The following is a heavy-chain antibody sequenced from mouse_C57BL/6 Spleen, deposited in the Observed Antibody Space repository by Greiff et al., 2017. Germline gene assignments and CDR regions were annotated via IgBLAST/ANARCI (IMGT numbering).Heavy chain of an antibody. CDR3: TGSNYSAY. V-gene: IGHV1-15*01. D-gene: IGHD2-5*01. CDR1: GYTFTDYE. CDR2: IDPETGGT. Sequence: VQVVESGAELVRPGASVTLSCKASGYTFTDYEMHWVKQTPVHGLEWIGAIDPETGGTAYNQKFKGKAILTADKSSSTAYMELRSLTSEDSAVYYCTGSNYSAYWGQGTLVTVSA. J-gene: IGHJ3*01.